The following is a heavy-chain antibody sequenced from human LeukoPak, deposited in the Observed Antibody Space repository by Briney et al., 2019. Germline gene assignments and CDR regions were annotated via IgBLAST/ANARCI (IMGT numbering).Heavy chain of an antibody. Sequence: GGSLRLSCSTSGFTFGDYAMSWVRQAPGKGLEWVGFIQAKAYGGATKYGASVNGRFSISRDDSQSIANLQMNDLKTEDTAVYYCTRAPHPRCSSSGCYLDYWGQGTLVTVSS. CDR2: IQAKAYGGAT. V-gene: IGHV3-49*04. D-gene: IGHD2-2*01. CDR3: TRAPHPRCSSSGCYLDY. CDR1: GFTFGDYA. J-gene: IGHJ4*02.